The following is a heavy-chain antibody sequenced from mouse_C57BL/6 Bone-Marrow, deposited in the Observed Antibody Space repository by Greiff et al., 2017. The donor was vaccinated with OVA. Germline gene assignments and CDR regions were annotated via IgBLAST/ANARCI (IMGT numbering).Heavy chain of an antibody. Sequence: VQLKQSGAELVRPGASVKLSCTASGFNIKDDYMHWVKQRPEQGLEWIGWIDPENGDTEYASKFQGKATITADTSSNTAYLQLSSLTSEDTAVYYGTSDYYGSSHFDYWGQGTTLTVSS. CDR2: IDPENGDT. V-gene: IGHV14-4*01. CDR3: TSDYYGSSHFDY. CDR1: GFNIKDDY. D-gene: IGHD1-1*01. J-gene: IGHJ2*01.